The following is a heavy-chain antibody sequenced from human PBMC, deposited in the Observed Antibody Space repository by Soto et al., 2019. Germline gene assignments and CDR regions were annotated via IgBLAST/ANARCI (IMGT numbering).Heavy chain of an antibody. J-gene: IGHJ4*02. Sequence: QVQLVQSGAEVKKPGSSVKVSCKASGGTFSSYAISWVRQAPGQGLEWMGGIIPIFGTANYAQKFQGRVTITADESTSTADMELSSLRSEDTAVYYCARPNRFGELLSFDYWGQGTLVTVSS. CDR1: GGTFSSYA. D-gene: IGHD3-10*01. CDR3: ARPNRFGELLSFDY. V-gene: IGHV1-69*12. CDR2: IIPIFGTA.